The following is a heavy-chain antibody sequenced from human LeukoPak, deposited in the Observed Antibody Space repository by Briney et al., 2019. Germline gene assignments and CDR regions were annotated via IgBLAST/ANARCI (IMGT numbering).Heavy chain of an antibody. CDR3: AREGRSLGPYYFDY. CDR1: GGTFSSYA. Sequence: GALVKVSCKASGGTFSSYAISWVRQAPGQGLEWMGGIIPIFGTANYAQKFQGRVTITTDESTSTAYMELSSLRSEDTAVYYCAREGRSLGPYYFDYWGQGTLVTVSS. CDR2: IIPIFGTA. D-gene: IGHD3-16*02. V-gene: IGHV1-69*05. J-gene: IGHJ4*02.